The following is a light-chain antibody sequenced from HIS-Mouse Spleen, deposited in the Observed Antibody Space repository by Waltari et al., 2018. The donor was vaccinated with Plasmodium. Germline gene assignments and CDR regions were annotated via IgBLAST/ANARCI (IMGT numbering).Light chain of an antibody. J-gene: IGLJ2*01. Sequence: QSALTQPASVSGSPGQSITISCTGTSSDVGRYNLVSWYQQHPGKAPKLRIYEGSKRASGVLKRFSGSKSGNTASLTISGLQAEDEADYYCCSYAGSSTVVFGGGTKLTVL. CDR3: CSYAGSSTVV. CDR2: EGS. V-gene: IGLV2-23*01. CDR1: SSDVGRYNL.